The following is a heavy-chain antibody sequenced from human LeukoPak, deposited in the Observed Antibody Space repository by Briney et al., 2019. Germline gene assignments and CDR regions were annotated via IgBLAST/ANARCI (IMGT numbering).Heavy chain of an antibody. D-gene: IGHD3-22*01. V-gene: IGHV4-31*03. CDR1: GGSVSSGGYY. Sequence: SETLSLTCTVSGGSVSSGGYYWSWIRQHPGKGLEWIGYIYYSGSTSYNPSLKSRVTISVDTPKNQFSLKLISVTAADTAVYYCARDPYDSSGHYGMDVWGQGTTVTVSS. J-gene: IGHJ6*02. CDR3: ARDPYDSSGHYGMDV. CDR2: IYYSGST.